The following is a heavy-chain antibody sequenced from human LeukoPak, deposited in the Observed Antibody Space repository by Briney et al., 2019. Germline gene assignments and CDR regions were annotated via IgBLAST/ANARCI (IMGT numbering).Heavy chain of an antibody. CDR2: IYYTGST. D-gene: IGHD3-22*01. CDR3: ARRGHYYDSSGYDVFDI. J-gene: IGHJ3*02. Sequence: SETLSLTCTVSGGSISSSGYCWGWIRQPPGKGLEWIGSIYYTGSTYYNPSLKSRVTMSVDTSKNQFSLKLSSVTAADTAVYYCARRGHYYDSSGYDVFDIWGQGTMVTVSS. CDR1: GGSISSSGYC. V-gene: IGHV4-39*01.